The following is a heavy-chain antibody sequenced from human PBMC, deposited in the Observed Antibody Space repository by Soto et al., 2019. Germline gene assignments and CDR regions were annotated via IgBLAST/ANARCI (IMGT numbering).Heavy chain of an antibody. Sequence: GGSLRLSCTASGFTFGDYAMSWFRQAPGKGLEWVGFIRSKAYGGATEYAASVKGRFTISRDDSKSIAYLQMNSLKTEDTAVYYCTRAWGYDSSGYRWGQGTLVTVS. D-gene: IGHD3-22*01. CDR2: IRSKAYGGAT. CDR3: TRAWGYDSSGYR. CDR1: GFTFGDYA. V-gene: IGHV3-49*03. J-gene: IGHJ5*02.